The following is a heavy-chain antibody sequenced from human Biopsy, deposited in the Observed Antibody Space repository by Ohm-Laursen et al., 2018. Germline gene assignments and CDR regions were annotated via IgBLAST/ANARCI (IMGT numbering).Heavy chain of an antibody. CDR2: NIPIFGTG. D-gene: IGHD3-9*01. Sequence: SSVKVSCKAPGVTFTNYGVNWVRQAPGQGLEWLGGNIPIFGTGNYAQKFQDRVPVAADTSTETATMELRSLRSYDTAVYYCATKLTGYFHHWGQGTLVIVSS. CDR3: ATKLTGYFHH. V-gene: IGHV1-69*06. J-gene: IGHJ1*01. CDR1: GVTFTNYG.